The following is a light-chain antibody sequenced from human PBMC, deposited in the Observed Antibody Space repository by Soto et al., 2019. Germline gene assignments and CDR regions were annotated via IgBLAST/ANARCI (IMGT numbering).Light chain of an antibody. CDR1: QSVSSSY. Sequence: EIVLTQSPGTLSLSPGERATLSCRASQSVSSSYLAWYQQKPGQAPRLLIYCASSRATSIPDMFSGSGAGTDFTLTISRLEPEDFAVYYCQQYGSASITFGQGTRLEIK. J-gene: IGKJ5*01. CDR3: QQYGSASIT. V-gene: IGKV3-20*01. CDR2: CAS.